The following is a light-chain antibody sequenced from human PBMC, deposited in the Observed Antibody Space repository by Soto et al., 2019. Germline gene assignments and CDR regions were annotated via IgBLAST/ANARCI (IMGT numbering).Light chain of an antibody. Sequence: QAVVTQEPSLTVSPGGTVTLTCGSSTGSVTSGHFPYWFQQKPGQAPRTLIYDTSNKHSWTPARFSGSLLGGKAAPTLSGAQPEDEAEYYCLLSYSGGAVFGGGTQLTVL. CDR3: LLSYSGGAV. CDR1: TGSVTSGHF. J-gene: IGLJ7*01. V-gene: IGLV7-46*01. CDR2: DTS.